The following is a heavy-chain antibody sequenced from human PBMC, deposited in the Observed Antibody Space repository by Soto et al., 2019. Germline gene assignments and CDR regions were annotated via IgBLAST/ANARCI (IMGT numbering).Heavy chain of an antibody. CDR2: IIPIFGTA. J-gene: IGHJ6*02. V-gene: IGHV1-69*12. CDR1: GGTFSSYA. D-gene: IGHD2-15*01. Sequence: QVQLVQSGAEVKKPGSSVKVSCKASGGTFSSYAISWVRQAPGQGLEWMGGIIPIFGTANYAHKFQGRVTITADESTSTAYMELSSLRSEDTAVYYCARGSVRYCSGGSCYSNYYYYGMDVWGQGTTVTVSS. CDR3: ARGSVRYCSGGSCYSNYYYYGMDV.